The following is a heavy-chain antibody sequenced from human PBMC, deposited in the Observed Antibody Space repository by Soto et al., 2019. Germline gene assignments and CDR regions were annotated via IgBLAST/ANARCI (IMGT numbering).Heavy chain of an antibody. J-gene: IGHJ6*02. CDR1: GFTFSSYA. V-gene: IGHV3-23*01. D-gene: IGHD3-22*01. Sequence: GGSLRLSCAASGFTFSSYALSWVRQAPGTGLEWVSAISGSGGSTYYADSVKGRFTISRDNSKNTLYLQMNSLRAEDTAVYYCAKVPPSSAVDYYGMDVWGQGTTVTVSS. CDR2: ISGSGGST. CDR3: AKVPPSSAVDYYGMDV.